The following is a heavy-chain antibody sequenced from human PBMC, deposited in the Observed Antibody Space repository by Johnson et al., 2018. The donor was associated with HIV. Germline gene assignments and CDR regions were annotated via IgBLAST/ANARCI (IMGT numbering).Heavy chain of an antibody. J-gene: IGHJ3*02. V-gene: IGHV3-30-3*02. D-gene: IGHD6-13*01. CDR2: ISYDGSNK. CDR1: GFTFSSYA. Sequence: VQLVESGGGVVQPGGSLRLSCAASGFTFSSYAMHWVRQAPGKGLEWVAVISYDGSNKYYADSVKGRFTISRNNSKNTLFLQMNSLRTDDTAVYYCVKGRAQHLDGGAFDIWGQGTMVTVSS. CDR3: VKGRAQHLDGGAFDI.